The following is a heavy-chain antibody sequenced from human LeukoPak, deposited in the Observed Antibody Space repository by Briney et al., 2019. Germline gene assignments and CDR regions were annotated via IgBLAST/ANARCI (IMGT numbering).Heavy chain of an antibody. CDR3: AKATGYLL. J-gene: IGHJ4*02. CDR2: LDNNGDNT. CDR1: GYTFTTYG. Sequence: GGSLRLSCVGSGYTFTTYGMSWVRQAPGKGLEWVSGLDNNGDNTYYADSVKGRFTISRDNSKNTLYLQMNSLRAEDTAVYYCAKATGYLLWGQGTLVTVSS. D-gene: IGHD1-14*01. V-gene: IGHV3-23*01.